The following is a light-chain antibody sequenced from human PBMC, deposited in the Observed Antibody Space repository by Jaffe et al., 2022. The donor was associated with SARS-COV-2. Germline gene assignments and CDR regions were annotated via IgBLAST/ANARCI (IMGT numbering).Light chain of an antibody. J-gene: IGKJ4*01. CDR3: QQYYSYPLT. CDR2: AAS. Sequence: AIRMTQSPSSFSASTGDRVTITCRASQGINSYLGWYQQKPGKAPKLLIYAASTLQSGVPSRFSGSGSGTDFTLTISRLQSEDFATYYCQQYYSYPLTFGGGTKVEIK. V-gene: IGKV1-8*01. CDR1: QGINSY.